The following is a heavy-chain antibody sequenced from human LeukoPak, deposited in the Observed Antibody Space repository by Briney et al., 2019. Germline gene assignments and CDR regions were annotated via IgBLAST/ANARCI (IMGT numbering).Heavy chain of an antibody. CDR2: LYYSGRT. CDR1: GGSISSGSYY. CDR3: ARRYSSSWLDY. V-gene: IGHV4-39*07. D-gene: IGHD6-13*01. Sequence: SETLSLTCTVSGGSISSGSYYWGWIRQPPGKGLEWIGSLYYSGRTYYNPSLKSRVTILVDTSKNQFSLKLRSVTAADTAVYYCARRYSSSWLDYWGQGTLVTVSS. J-gene: IGHJ4*02.